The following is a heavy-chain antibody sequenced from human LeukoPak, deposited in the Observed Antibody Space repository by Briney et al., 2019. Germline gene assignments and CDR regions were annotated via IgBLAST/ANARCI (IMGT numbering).Heavy chain of an antibody. V-gene: IGHV3-21*01. J-gene: IGHJ4*02. CDR3: ARPPYDSSGYANDY. D-gene: IGHD3-22*01. Sequence: GGSLRLSCAASGFTFSSYSMNWVRQAPGKGLEWVSSISSCSSYIYYADSVKGRFTISRDNAKNSLYLQMNSLRAEDTAVYYCARPPYDSSGYANDYWGQGTLVTVSS. CDR1: GFTFSSYS. CDR2: ISSCSSYI.